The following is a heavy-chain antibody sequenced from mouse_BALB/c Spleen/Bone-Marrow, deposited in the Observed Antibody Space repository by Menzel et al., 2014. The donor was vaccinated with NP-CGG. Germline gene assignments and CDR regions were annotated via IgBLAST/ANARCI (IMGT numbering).Heavy chain of an antibody. CDR3: ARGIPYYPMDY. V-gene: IGHV14-3*02. Sequence: DVKLVESGAELVKPGASVKLSCTASGFNIKDTYIHWVKQRPEQGLEWIGRIDPANGNTKYDPKFQGKATITADTSSNTAYLQLNSLTSEDTAIYYCARGIPYYPMDYWGQGTSVTVSS. J-gene: IGHJ4*01. CDR1: GFNIKDTY. D-gene: IGHD5-1-1*01. CDR2: IDPANGNT.